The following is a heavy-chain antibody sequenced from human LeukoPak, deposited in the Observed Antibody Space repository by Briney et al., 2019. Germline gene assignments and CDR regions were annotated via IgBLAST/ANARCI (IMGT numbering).Heavy chain of an antibody. V-gene: IGHV3-11*01. D-gene: IGHD4-17*01. Sequence: GGSLRRSCAASGFTFSDYYMSWIRQAPGKGLEWVSYISSSGSTIYYADSVKGRFTISRDNAKNSLYLQMNSLRAEDTAVYYCARDLFPDAVTTRLEFDYWGQGTLVTVSS. J-gene: IGHJ4*02. CDR3: ARDLFPDAVTTRLEFDY. CDR1: GFTFSDYY. CDR2: ISSSGSTI.